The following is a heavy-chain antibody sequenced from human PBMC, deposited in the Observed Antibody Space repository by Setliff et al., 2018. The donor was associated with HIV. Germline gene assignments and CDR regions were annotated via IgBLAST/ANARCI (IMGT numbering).Heavy chain of an antibody. CDR2: ISWNGHRT. D-gene: IGHD2-21*01. CDR1: GFTFDDYG. V-gene: IGHV3-20*04. J-gene: IGHJ6*03. CDR3: ARAVDYNYYYYMDV. Sequence: GGSLRLSCEASGFTFDDYGMSWVRQAPGKGLEWVSGISWNGHRTGYADSVKGRFTISRDNAKNSLYLEMNSLKAEDTALYWCARAVDYNYYYYMDVWGTGTTVTVSS.